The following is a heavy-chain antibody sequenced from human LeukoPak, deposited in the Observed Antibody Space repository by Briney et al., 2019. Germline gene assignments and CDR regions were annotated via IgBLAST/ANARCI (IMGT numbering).Heavy chain of an antibody. V-gene: IGHV3-53*01. CDR2: IYIGGSA. D-gene: IGHD1-1*01. CDR3: ARDTKN. Sequence: GGSLRLSCAASGFTVGSNYMSWVRQAPGKGQECVSVIYIGGSAFYADSVKGRFTISRDNSKNTLYLQMNSLRAEDTAMYYCARDTKNWGQGTLVTVSS. CDR1: GFTVGSNY. J-gene: IGHJ4*02.